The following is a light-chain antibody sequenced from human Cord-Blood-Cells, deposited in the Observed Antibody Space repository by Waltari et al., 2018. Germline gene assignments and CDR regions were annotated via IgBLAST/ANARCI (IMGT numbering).Light chain of an antibody. V-gene: IGLV2-23*01. Sequence: QSALTQPASVSRSPVQSITISCPATSSHVGSDHLGRWYQQHPGKSPKLMIYEGSKRPSGVSNRFSGSKSGNTASLTISGLQAEDEADYYCCSYAGSSTWVFGGGTKLTVL. CDR2: EGS. CDR3: CSYAGSSTWV. J-gene: IGLJ3*02. CDR1: SSHVGSDHL.